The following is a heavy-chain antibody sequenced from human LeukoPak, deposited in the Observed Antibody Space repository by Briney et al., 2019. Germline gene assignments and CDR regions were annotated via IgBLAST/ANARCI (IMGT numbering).Heavy chain of an antibody. V-gene: IGHV3-73*01. CDR1: GFTFSGSA. D-gene: IGHD5-12*01. CDR3: TRLRLRDGYNPMDY. CDR2: IRSKANSYAT. Sequence: PGGSLRFSCAASGFTFSGSAMHWVRQASGKGLEWVGRIRSKANSYATAYAASVKGRFTISRDDSKNTAYLQMNSLKTEDTAVYYCTRLRLRDGYNPMDYWGQGTLVTVSS. J-gene: IGHJ4*02.